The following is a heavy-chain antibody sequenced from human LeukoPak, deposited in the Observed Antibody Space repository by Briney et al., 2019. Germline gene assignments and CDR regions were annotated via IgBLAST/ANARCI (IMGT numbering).Heavy chain of an antibody. CDR2: IYYSGST. D-gene: IGHD6-19*01. Sequence: SETLSLTCTVSGGSNSSNYWSWIRQPPGKGLEWIGYIYYSGSTNYNPSLKSRVTISVDTSKNQFSLKLTSVTAADTAVYYCARAVAAPGAFDIWGQGTMVTVSS. J-gene: IGHJ3*02. CDR3: ARAVAAPGAFDI. V-gene: IGHV4-59*01. CDR1: GGSNSSNY.